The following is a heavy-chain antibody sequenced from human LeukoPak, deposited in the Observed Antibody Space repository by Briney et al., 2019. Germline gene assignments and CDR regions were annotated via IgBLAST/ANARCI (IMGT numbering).Heavy chain of an antibody. CDR3: ARGSEYSSSSSWFDP. Sequence: SETLSLTCTVSGGSISSSFYYWGWIRQPPGKGLEWIGSIYYNGSTYDSPSLRSRVTISVDTSKNQFSLKLSSVTAADTAVYYCARGSEYSSSSSWFDPWGQGTLVTVSS. CDR2: IYYNGST. CDR1: GGSISSSFYY. D-gene: IGHD6-6*01. V-gene: IGHV4-39*01. J-gene: IGHJ5*02.